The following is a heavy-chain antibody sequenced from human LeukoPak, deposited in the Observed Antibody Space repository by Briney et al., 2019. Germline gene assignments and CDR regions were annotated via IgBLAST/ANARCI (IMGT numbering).Heavy chain of an antibody. CDR3: ARRAGAYSHPYDY. D-gene: IGHD4/OR15-4a*01. Sequence: GGSLRLSCAASGFTFDDYGMSWVRQAPGKGLEWVSFMYSDNTHYSDSVKGRFTISRDNSKNTLYLQMNSLRAEDTAVYYCARRAGAYSHPYDYWGQGTLVTVSS. CDR1: GFTFDDYG. J-gene: IGHJ4*02. V-gene: IGHV3-53*01. CDR2: MYSDNT.